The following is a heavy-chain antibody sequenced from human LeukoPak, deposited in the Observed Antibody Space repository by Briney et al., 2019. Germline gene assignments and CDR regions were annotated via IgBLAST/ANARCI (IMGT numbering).Heavy chain of an antibody. D-gene: IGHD6-19*01. CDR3: ARQVAAPDLPLADAFDI. Sequence: SETLSLTCTVSGGSISSSSYYWGWIRQPPGKGLEWIGSIYYSGSAYYNPSLKSRFTISVDTSKNQFSLKLSSVTAADTAVYYCARQVAAPDLPLADAFDIWGQGTMVTVSS. V-gene: IGHV4-39*01. J-gene: IGHJ3*02. CDR1: GGSISSSSYY. CDR2: IYYSGSA.